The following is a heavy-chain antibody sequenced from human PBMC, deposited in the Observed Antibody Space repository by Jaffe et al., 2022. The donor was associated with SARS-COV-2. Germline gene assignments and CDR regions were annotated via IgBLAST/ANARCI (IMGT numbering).Heavy chain of an antibody. V-gene: IGHV3-23*01. Sequence: EVQLLESGGDLVQPGGSLRLSCAASGFTFSTYAMSWARQAPGKGLEWVSDISGRGGSTYYADSVKGRFTISRDNSKSTLYLHLNSLRAEDTAVYYCAKGFGTSTIRFITNGMDVWGQGTTVTVSS. D-gene: IGHD3-3*01. J-gene: IGHJ6*02. CDR1: GFTFSTYA. CDR2: ISGRGGST. CDR3: AKGFGTSTIRFITNGMDV.